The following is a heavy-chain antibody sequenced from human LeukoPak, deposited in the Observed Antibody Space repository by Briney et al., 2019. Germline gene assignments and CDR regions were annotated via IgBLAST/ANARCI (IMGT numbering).Heavy chain of an antibody. CDR2: VYYSGST. J-gene: IGHJ4*02. CDR3: ARQSIAAADY. Sequence: PSETLSLTCTVSGGSTSSTSYYWGWIRQPPGKDLEWIGSVYYSGSTYYNPSLKSRVTISVDTSKNQFSLKLSSVTAADTAVYYCARQSIAAADYWGQGTLVTVSS. CDR1: GGSTSSTSYY. V-gene: IGHV4-39*01. D-gene: IGHD6-13*01.